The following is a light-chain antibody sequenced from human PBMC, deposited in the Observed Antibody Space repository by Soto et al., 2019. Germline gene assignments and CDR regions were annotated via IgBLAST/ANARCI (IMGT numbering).Light chain of an antibody. V-gene: IGKV3-15*01. CDR2: YAS. CDR1: QSVSST. Sequence: EIVMTQSPATLSVALGERVTLSCRASQSVSSTVAWYQQKSGQPPRLLIYYASTRATGVPARFSGSGSGTDFTLTITSLQSEDFGVYHCQQYKALPTTFGQGTKVEIK. CDR3: QQYKALPTT. J-gene: IGKJ1*01.